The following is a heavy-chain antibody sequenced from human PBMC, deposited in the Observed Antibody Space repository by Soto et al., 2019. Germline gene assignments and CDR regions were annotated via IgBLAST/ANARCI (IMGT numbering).Heavy chain of an antibody. CDR3: ARGQSGYSSGWTPNDY. J-gene: IGHJ4*02. Sequence: QVPLVQSGAEVKKPGASVKVSCKASGYTFTSYEINWVRQATGQGLEWMGWMNPNSGNTGYAQKFQGRVTMTRNTAISTAYTELSRLRSEDTAVYYCARGQSGYSSGWTPNDYWGQGTLVTVSS. CDR1: GYTFTSYE. V-gene: IGHV1-8*01. D-gene: IGHD6-19*01. CDR2: MNPNSGNT.